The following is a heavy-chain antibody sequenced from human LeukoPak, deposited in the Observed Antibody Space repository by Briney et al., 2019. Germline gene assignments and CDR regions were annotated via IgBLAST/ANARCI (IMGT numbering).Heavy chain of an antibody. CDR3: ARVGDYGDYSFDY. Sequence: SETLSLTCTVSGGSISNDGYYWSWIRQHPGKGLEWIGYIYYSGITYYNPSLKSRVTISVDTSKNQFSLKLSSVTAADTALYYCARVGDYGDYSFDYWGQGTLVTVSS. CDR1: GGSISNDGYY. CDR2: IYYSGIT. V-gene: IGHV4-31*03. D-gene: IGHD4-17*01. J-gene: IGHJ4*02.